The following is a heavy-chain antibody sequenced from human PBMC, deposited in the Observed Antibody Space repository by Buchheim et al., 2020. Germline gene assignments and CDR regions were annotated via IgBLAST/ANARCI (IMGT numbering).Heavy chain of an antibody. CDR3: ARLEIVATLVDY. CDR1: GGSISSNSHY. CDR2: IYYRGST. Sequence: QLQLQESGPGLVKPSETLSLTCIVSGGSISSNSHYWGWIRQPPGKGLEWIGSIYYRGSTYYNPSLRGRVTISVDTSKNQFSLSLSSVTAADTAVYYCARLEIVATLVDYWGQGTL. J-gene: IGHJ4*02. V-gene: IGHV4-39*01. D-gene: IGHD5-12*01.